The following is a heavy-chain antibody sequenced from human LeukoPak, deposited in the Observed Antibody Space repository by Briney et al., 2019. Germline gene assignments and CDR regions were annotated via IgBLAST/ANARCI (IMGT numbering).Heavy chain of an antibody. Sequence: ASVKVSCKASGYTFTGYYMHWVRQAPGQGLEWMGWINPNSGDTNYAQKFQGRVTMTRDTSISTAYMELSRLRSDDTAEYYCARPITMVRGVIIVSDAFDIWGQGTMVTVSS. CDR1: GYTFTGYY. V-gene: IGHV1-2*02. D-gene: IGHD3-10*01. J-gene: IGHJ3*02. CDR3: ARPITMVRGVIIVSDAFDI. CDR2: INPNSGDT.